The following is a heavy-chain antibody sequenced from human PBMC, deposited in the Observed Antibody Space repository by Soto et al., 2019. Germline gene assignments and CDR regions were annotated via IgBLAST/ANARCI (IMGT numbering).Heavy chain of an antibody. J-gene: IGHJ4*02. D-gene: IGHD3-3*01. CDR3: AKLPVGAYDFRSGYYHYFDY. CDR1: GFTFSSYG. Sequence: QVQLVESGGGVVQPGRSLRLSCAASGFTFSSYGMHWVRQAPGKGLEWVAVISYDGSNKYYADSVKGRFTISRDNSKNTLYLQMNSLRAEDTAVYYCAKLPVGAYDFRSGYYHYFDYWGQGTLVTVSS. CDR2: ISYDGSNK. V-gene: IGHV3-30*18.